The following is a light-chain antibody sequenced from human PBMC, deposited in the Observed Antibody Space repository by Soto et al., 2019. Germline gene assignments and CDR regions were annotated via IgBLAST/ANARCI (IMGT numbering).Light chain of an antibody. CDR2: AAS. V-gene: IGKV3-15*01. Sequence: EIVMTQSSANPAVSPGERAHLSFRGRPRVSGHFAWYQQKPGQAPRLLIYAASTRATGIPARFSGSGSGTEFTLTISSLQSEDFAVYYCQQYNNWPPITFGPGTKVDIK. J-gene: IGKJ3*01. CDR1: PRVSGH. CDR3: QQYNNWPPIT.